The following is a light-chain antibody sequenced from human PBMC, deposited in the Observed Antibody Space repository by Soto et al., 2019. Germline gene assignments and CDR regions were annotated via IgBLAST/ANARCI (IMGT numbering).Light chain of an antibody. CDR2: LGS. CDR3: MQALLTRT. CDR1: QSLLHSNGYNY. Sequence: DIVMTQSPLSLPVTPGEPASISCRSSQSLLHSNGYNYLDWYLQKPGQSPQLLIYLGSNRASGVPDRFSGSGSGTDFTLKISRVEAEDVRVYYCMQALLTRTFGQGTKLEIK. V-gene: IGKV2-28*01. J-gene: IGKJ2*01.